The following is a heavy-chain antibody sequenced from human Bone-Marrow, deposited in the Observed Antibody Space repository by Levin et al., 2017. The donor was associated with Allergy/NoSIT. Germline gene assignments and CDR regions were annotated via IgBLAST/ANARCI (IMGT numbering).Heavy chain of an antibody. CDR1: GYTLSEIS. J-gene: IGHJ4*02. CDR2: FEPEDGET. D-gene: IGHD4/OR15-4a*01. V-gene: IGHV1-24*01. Sequence: GESLKISCKVSGYTLSEISMHWVRQAPGKGLEWMGGFEPEDGETIYAQKFQGRVTMTEDTSTDTAYMELSSLRPGDTAVYYCAIATMVTEIDYWGQGTLVTVSS. CDR3: AIATMVTEIDY.